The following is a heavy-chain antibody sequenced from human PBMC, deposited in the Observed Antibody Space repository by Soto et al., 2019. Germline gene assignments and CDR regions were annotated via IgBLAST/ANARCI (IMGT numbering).Heavy chain of an antibody. CDR3: ARHGYSYGGGYFDY. Sequence: PRLSCAASGFTFSSYAMHWVRQAPGKGLEWVAVISYDGSNKYYADSVKGRFTISRDNSKNTLYLQMNSLRAEDTAVYYCARHGYSYGGGYFDYWGQGTLVTVSS. D-gene: IGHD5-18*01. CDR2: ISYDGSNK. CDR1: GFTFSSYA. J-gene: IGHJ4*02. V-gene: IGHV3-30-3*01.